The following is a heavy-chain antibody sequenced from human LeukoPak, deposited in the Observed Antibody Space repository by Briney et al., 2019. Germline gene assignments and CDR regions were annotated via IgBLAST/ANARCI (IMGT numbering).Heavy chain of an antibody. CDR1: GYTFTSYD. V-gene: IGHV1-8*01. J-gene: IGHJ4*02. Sequence: ASVKVSCKASGYTFTSYDINWVRQATGQGLEWMGWMNPNNGNTGYAQKFQGRVTMTRNTSISTAYMELSSLRSEDTAVYYCARGGRGYYYDSSGYYFGYWGQGTLVTVSS. CDR2: MNPNNGNT. CDR3: ARGGRGYYYDSSGYYFGY. D-gene: IGHD3-22*01.